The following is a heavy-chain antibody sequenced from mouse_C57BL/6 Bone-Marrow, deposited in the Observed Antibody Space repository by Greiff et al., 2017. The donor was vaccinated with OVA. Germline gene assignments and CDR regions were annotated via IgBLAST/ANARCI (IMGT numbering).Heavy chain of an antibody. D-gene: IGHD2-4*01. Sequence: QVQLKQSGAELARPGASVKLSCKASGYTFTSYGISWVKQRTGQGLEWIGEIYPRSGNTYYNEKFKGKATLTADKSSSTAYMELRSLTSEDSAVYFCAREDYDYSDWYFDVWGTGTTVTVSS. J-gene: IGHJ1*03. CDR2: IYPRSGNT. CDR3: AREDYDYSDWYFDV. V-gene: IGHV1-81*01. CDR1: GYTFTSYG.